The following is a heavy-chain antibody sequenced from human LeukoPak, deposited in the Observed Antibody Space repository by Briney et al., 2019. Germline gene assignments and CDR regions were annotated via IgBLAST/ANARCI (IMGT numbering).Heavy chain of an antibody. CDR1: GGSISSGSYY. J-gene: IGHJ6*03. D-gene: IGHD2-21*01. V-gene: IGHV4-61*02. CDR3: ARDSYCGGDCSFYYYYMDV. Sequence: SETLSLTCTVSGGSISSGSYYWSWIRQPAGKGLEWIGRIYTGGSTNYNPSLKSRVTISVDTSKNQFSLKLSSVTAADTAVYYCARDSYCGGDCSFYYYYMDVWGKGTTVTVSS. CDR2: IYTGGST.